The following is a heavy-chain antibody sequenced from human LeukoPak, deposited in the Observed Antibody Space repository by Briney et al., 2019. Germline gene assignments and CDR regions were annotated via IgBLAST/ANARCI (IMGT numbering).Heavy chain of an antibody. Sequence: EASVKVSCKASGGTFSSYAISWVRQAPGQGLEWMGGITPMFGTANYAQKFQGRVTITADESTSTAYMELSSLRSEDTAVYYCVRDGSYYDSSGYYYLYWSQGTLVTVSS. V-gene: IGHV1-69*13. CDR1: GGTFSSYA. CDR2: ITPMFGTA. J-gene: IGHJ4*02. CDR3: VRDGSYYDSSGYYYLY. D-gene: IGHD3-22*01.